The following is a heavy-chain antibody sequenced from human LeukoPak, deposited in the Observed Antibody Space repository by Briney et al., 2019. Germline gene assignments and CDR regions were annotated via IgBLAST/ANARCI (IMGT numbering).Heavy chain of an antibody. CDR2: IRYDGSNK. CDR1: GFTFSSYG. J-gene: IGHJ5*02. V-gene: IGHV3-30*02. D-gene: IGHD5-12*01. CDR3: AKGPLMWGGYDPLNWFDP. Sequence: GGSLRLSCAASGFTFSSYGMHWVRQAPGKGLEWVAFIRYDGSNKYYADSVKGRFTISRDNSKNTLYLQMNSLRAEDTAVYYCAKGPLMWGGYDPLNWFDPWGQGTLVTVSS.